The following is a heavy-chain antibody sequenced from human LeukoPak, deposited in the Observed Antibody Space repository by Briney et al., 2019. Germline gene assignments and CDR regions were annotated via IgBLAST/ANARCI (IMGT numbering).Heavy chain of an antibody. CDR1: GGSISSHY. Sequence: PSETLSLTCTVSGGSISSHYWSWTRQPPGKGLEWIGYIYYSGSTNYNPSLKSRVTISVDTSKNQFSLKLSSVTAADTAVYYCARGYSGSYYGVDYWGQGSLVTVSS. D-gene: IGHD1-26*01. J-gene: IGHJ4*02. CDR2: IYYSGST. CDR3: ARGYSGSYYGVDY. V-gene: IGHV4-59*11.